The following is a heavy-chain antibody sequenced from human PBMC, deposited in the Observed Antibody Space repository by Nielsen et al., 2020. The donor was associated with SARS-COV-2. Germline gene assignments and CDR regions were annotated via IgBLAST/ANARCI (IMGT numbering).Heavy chain of an antibody. CDR3: AKDRERYSSSWSHAFDI. D-gene: IGHD6-13*01. CDR2: ISSSSSTI. J-gene: IGHJ3*02. Sequence: GESLKISCAASGFTFSSYSMNWVRQAPGKGLEWVSYISSSSSTIYYADSVKGRFTISRDNSKNTLHLQMNSLRAEDTAVYYCAKDRERYSSSWSHAFDIWGQGTMVTVSS. V-gene: IGHV3-48*01. CDR1: GFTFSSYS.